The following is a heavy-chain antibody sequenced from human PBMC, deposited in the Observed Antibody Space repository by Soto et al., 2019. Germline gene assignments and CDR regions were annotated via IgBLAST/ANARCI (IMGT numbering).Heavy chain of an antibody. J-gene: IGHJ6*02. CDR2: LNGDGTTT. CDR3: ARGIRIYYAMDV. V-gene: IGHV3-74*01. Sequence: EVQLVESGGGLVQPGGSQRLSCEASGFTFSSHWMHWVRQVPGKGLVWVSRLNGDGTTTNYADSVKGRFTISRDNAKKTVYLQMRSLRAEDTAGYYCARGIRIYYAMDVWGQGTTVTVSS. CDR1: GFTFSSHW. D-gene: IGHD2-15*01.